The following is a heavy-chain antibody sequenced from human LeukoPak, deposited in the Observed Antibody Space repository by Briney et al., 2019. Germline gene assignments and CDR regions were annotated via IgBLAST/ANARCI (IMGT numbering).Heavy chain of an antibody. CDR3: TTGTWIQLWLADY. V-gene: IGHV3-15*01. D-gene: IGHD5-18*01. Sequence: GGSLRLSCAASGFTFSNACMTWVRLAPGKGLEWVGHIKSKTDGGTTDYAAPVKGRFTISRDDSKNTLYLQMNSLKTEDTAVYYCTTGTWIQLWLADYWGQGALVTVSS. CDR2: IKSKTDGGTT. J-gene: IGHJ4*02. CDR1: GFTFSNAC.